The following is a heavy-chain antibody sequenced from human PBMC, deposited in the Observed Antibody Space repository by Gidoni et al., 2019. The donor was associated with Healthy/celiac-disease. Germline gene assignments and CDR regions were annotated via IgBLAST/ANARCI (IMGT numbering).Heavy chain of an antibody. Sequence: EVPLLESGGGLEQLGGSLRISCAASEFTFGSYAMSWVRQAPGKGLEWVSAISGSGGSTYYADSVKGRFTISRDNSKNTLYLQMNSLRAEDTAVYYCAKDNAHYYGSWGQGTLVTVSS. V-gene: IGHV3-23*01. D-gene: IGHD2-2*01. CDR3: AKDNAHYYGS. J-gene: IGHJ4*02. CDR1: EFTFGSYA. CDR2: ISGSGGST.